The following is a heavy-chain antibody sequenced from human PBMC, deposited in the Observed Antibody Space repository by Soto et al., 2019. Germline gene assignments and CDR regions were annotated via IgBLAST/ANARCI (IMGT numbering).Heavy chain of an antibody. V-gene: IGHV3-30-3*01. CDR2: ISYDGSNK. D-gene: IGHD6-6*01. CDR1: GFTFSSYA. J-gene: IGHJ4*02. CDR3: ARAKSGSSSSYDY. Sequence: ESGGGVVQPGRSLRLSCAASGFTFSSYAMHWVRQAPGKGLEWVAVISYDGSNKYYADSVKGRFTISRDNSKNTLYLQMNSLRAEDTAVYYCARAKSGSSSSYDYWGQGTLVTVSS.